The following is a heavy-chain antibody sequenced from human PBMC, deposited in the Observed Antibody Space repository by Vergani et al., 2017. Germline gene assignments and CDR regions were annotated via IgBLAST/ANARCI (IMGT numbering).Heavy chain of an antibody. J-gene: IGHJ6*03. Sequence: EVQLLESGGGLVQPGGSLRLSCAASGFTFSSYAMSWVRQAPGKGLEWVSVIYSGGSTYYADSVKGRFTISRDNSKNTLYLQMNSLRAEDTAVYYCASSVGYYYYYYMDVWGKGTTVTVSS. CDR3: ASSVGYYYYYYMDV. D-gene: IGHD3-10*01. V-gene: IGHV3-23*03. CDR1: GFTFSSYA. CDR2: IYSGGST.